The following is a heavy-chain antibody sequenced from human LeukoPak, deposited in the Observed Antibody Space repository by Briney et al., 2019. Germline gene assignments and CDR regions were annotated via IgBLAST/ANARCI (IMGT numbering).Heavy chain of an antibody. V-gene: IGHV3-66*01. J-gene: IGHJ4*02. D-gene: IGHD5-18*01. Sequence: GGSLTLSCAASGFTVSSNYMSWVRHAPGKGLEWVSVIYSGGTTYYADSVKGRFTISRDNSKNTLHLQMNSLRAEDTAVYYCASDQYSYAHAAHWGQGTLVTVSS. CDR1: GFTVSSNY. CDR3: ASDQYSYAHAAH. CDR2: IYSGGTT.